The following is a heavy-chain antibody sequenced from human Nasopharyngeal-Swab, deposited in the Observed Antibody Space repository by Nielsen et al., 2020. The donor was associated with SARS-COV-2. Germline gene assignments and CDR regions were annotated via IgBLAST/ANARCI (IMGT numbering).Heavy chain of an antibody. J-gene: IGHJ4*02. D-gene: IGHD3-22*01. Sequence: GSLKISCAASGFSVSTKYMSWVRQAPGKGLEWVSSIYAGGSTYYADSVEGRFTISRDNSKNTLYLQMNSLRAEDTAVYYCARGDDSSGYPYSHDYWGQGTLVTVSS. CDR1: GFSVSTKY. V-gene: IGHV3-66*01. CDR2: IYAGGST. CDR3: ARGDDSSGYPYSHDY.